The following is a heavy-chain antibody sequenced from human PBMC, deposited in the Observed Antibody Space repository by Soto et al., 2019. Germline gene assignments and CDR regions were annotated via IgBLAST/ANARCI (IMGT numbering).Heavy chain of an antibody. CDR3: AKDLVGVRIAEVPARVEPMDYYYGMDV. CDR1: GFTFRSYG. Sequence: QVQLVESGGGVVQPGRSLRLSCAASGFTFRSYGMHWVRQAPGKGLEWVAVISYDGRNKWYGDAVKGRFTISRDNSKKKMYLGMNSLRGEDTAVSYCAKDLVGVRIAEVPARVEPMDYYYGMDVWGQGNTVTVSS. J-gene: IGHJ6*02. CDR2: ISYDGRNK. V-gene: IGHV3-30*18. D-gene: IGHD2-2*01.